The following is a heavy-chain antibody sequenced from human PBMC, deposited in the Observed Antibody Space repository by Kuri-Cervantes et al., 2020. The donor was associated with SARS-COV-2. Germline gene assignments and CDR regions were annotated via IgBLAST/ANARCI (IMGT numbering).Heavy chain of an antibody. CDR2: IIPIFGTA. CDR1: GGTFSSYA. CDR3: ASDRRGATRPYAFDI. V-gene: IGHV1-69*13. Sequence: SVKVSCKASGGTFSSYAISWVRQAPGQGLEWMGGIIPIFGTANYAQKFQGRVTTTADESTSTAYMELGSLRPEDTAVYYCASDRRGATRPYAFDIWGQGTMVTVSS. J-gene: IGHJ3*02. D-gene: IGHD3-10*01.